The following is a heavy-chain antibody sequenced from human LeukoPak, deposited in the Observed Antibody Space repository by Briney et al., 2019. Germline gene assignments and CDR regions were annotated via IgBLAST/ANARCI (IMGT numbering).Heavy chain of an antibody. CDR3: ARVQNVLLWFGESHLNAFDI. D-gene: IGHD3-10*01. V-gene: IGHV3-7*03. Sequence: PGGSLRLSCAASGFTLSSYWMSWVRQAPGKGLEWVANIKQDGSEKYYVDSVKGRFTISRDNAKNSLYLQMNSLRAEDTAVYYCARVQNVLLWFGESHLNAFDIWGQGTMVTVSS. CDR2: IKQDGSEK. J-gene: IGHJ3*02. CDR1: GFTLSSYW.